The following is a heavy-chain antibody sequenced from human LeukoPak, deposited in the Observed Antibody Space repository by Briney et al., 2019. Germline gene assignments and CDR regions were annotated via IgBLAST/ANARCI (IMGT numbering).Heavy chain of an antibody. CDR2: MNPNSGNT. D-gene: IGHD3-22*01. V-gene: IGHV1-8*03. Sequence: GASVKVSCKASGYTFTSYDINWVRQATGQGLEWMGWMNPNSGNTGYAQKFQGRVTITRNTSISTAYMELSSLRSEDTAVYYCARGGSKARSYYSDSSGDFDYWGQGTLVTVSS. J-gene: IGHJ4*02. CDR3: ARGGSKARSYYSDSSGDFDY. CDR1: GYTFTSYD.